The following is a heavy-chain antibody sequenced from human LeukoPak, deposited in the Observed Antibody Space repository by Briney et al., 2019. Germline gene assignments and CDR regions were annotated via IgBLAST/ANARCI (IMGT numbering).Heavy chain of an antibody. CDR3: AELGITMIGGV. Sequence: TGGSLRLSCAASGFTFSTYEMNWVRQAPGKGLEWISHINEGASIIYYADSVKGRFTISRDNAKNSLYLQMNSLRAEDTAVYYCAELGITMIGGVWGKGTTVTISS. V-gene: IGHV3-48*03. J-gene: IGHJ6*04. D-gene: IGHD3-10*02. CDR2: INEGASII. CDR1: GFTFSTYE.